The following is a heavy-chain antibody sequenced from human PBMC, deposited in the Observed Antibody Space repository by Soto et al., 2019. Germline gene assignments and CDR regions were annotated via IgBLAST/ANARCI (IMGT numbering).Heavy chain of an antibody. CDR3: AKGLHYYDSREGPTDY. CDR1: GFTFSSYS. Sequence: PVGSLRLSCAASGFTFSSYSMNWVRQAPGKGLEWVSSISSSSSYIYYADSVKGRFTISRDNSKNTLYLQMNSLRAEDTAVYYCAKGLHYYDSREGPTDYWGQGTLVTVSS. CDR2: ISSSSSYI. J-gene: IGHJ4*02. V-gene: IGHV3-21*01. D-gene: IGHD3-22*01.